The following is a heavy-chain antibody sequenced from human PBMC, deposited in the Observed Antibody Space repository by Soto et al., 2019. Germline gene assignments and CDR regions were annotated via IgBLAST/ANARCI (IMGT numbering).Heavy chain of an antibody. CDR2: IDYSGNT. Sequence: SETLSLTCTGSGGCLRSGDYYWSWIRQPPGKGLEWIGYIDYSGNTFYNPSLKSRLTVSVDTSRNQFSLRLRSVTAADTAVYYCDRYCSSTSCLNFDYWGRGTLVTVSS. CDR1: GGCLRSGDYY. V-gene: IGHV4-30-4*01. J-gene: IGHJ4*02. CDR3: DRYCSSTSCLNFDY. D-gene: IGHD2-2*01.